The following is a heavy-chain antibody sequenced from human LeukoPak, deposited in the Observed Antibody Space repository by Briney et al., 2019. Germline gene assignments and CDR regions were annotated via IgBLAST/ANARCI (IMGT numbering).Heavy chain of an antibody. CDR2: INPSDGSS. CDR1: GYTFTTYY. D-gene: IGHD4-17*01. V-gene: IGHV1-46*01. Sequence: ASVKVSCKASGYTFTTYYIRWVRQAPGQGLEWMGIINPSDGSSNYAQKFQGRVTISRDTSTSTAYMELSSLRSEDTAVYYCAREGGGMSSVTWGWFDPWGQGTLVTVSS. J-gene: IGHJ5*02. CDR3: AREGGGMSSVTWGWFDP.